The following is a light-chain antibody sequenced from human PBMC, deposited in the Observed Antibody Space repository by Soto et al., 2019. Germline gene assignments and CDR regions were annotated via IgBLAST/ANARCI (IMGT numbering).Light chain of an antibody. J-gene: IGLJ1*01. CDR2: DVT. V-gene: IGLV2-14*01. CDR1: SSDVGGYNY. Sequence: QSALTQPASVSGSPGQSITISCTGTSSDVGGYNYVSWYQQNPVKAPKLMIYDVTNRPSGVSDRFSGSKSGNTASLTISGLQAEDEADYYCSSYTSSSTPYVFGTGTKVTVL. CDR3: SSYTSSSTPYV.